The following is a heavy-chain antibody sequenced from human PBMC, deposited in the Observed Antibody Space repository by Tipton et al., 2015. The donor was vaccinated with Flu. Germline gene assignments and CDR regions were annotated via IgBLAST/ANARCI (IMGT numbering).Heavy chain of an antibody. D-gene: IGHD3-3*01. V-gene: IGHV3-48*01. Sequence: SLRLSCAASGFTFSSYSMNWVRQAPGQGLEWLSFIATHSTPIHYADSVRGRFTISRDDAKNSVYLQMNSLRAEDTAVYYCARDHPPSITVLGEITDYFGMAVWGQGTTVTVSS. J-gene: IGHJ6*02. CDR2: IATHSTPI. CDR1: GFTFSSYS. CDR3: ARDHPPSITVLGEITDYFGMAV.